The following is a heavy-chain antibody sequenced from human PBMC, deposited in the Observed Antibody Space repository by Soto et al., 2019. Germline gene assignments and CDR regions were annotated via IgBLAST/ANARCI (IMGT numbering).Heavy chain of an antibody. D-gene: IGHD6-6*01. V-gene: IGHV3-30-3*01. CDR2: ISYDGSNK. J-gene: IGHJ6*02. CDR3: ARDRGSSSQSVHYYYGMDV. Sequence: GGSLRLSCAASGFTFSSYAMHWVRQAPGKGLEWVAVISYDGSNKYYADSVKGRFTISRDNSKNTLYLQMNSLRAEDTAVYYCARDRGSSSQSVHYYYGMDVWGQGTTVTVSS. CDR1: GFTFSSYA.